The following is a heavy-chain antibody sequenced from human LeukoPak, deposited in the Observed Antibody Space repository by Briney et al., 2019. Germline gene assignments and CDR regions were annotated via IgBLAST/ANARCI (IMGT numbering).Heavy chain of an antibody. D-gene: IGHD2-2*02. CDR1: GYTFTSYY. Sequence: ALVKVSCKASGYTFTSYYMHWVRQAPGQGLGWMGIIHPSGGSTSYAQKFQGRVTMTRDTSTSTVYMELSSLRSEDTAVYYCAGPRYCSSTSCYTRDYYYGMDVWGQGTTVTVSS. CDR3: AGPRYCSSTSCYTRDYYYGMDV. J-gene: IGHJ6*02. V-gene: IGHV1-46*01. CDR2: IHPSGGST.